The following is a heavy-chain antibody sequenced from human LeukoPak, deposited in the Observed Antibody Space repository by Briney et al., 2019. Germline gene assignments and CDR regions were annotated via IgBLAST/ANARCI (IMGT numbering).Heavy chain of an antibody. CDR2: INTNTGNP. D-gene: IGHD2-15*01. CDR3: TRDIEPGGTFDA. Sequence: ASVKASCKTSGYRFIRYGINWLRQAPGQRFEWLGWINTNTGNPTYAQAFTGRLVFSLDTSVGTAYLEISGLKAEDTAVYYCTRDIEPGGTFDAWGQGTLVTVSS. CDR1: GYRFIRYG. V-gene: IGHV7-4-1*02. J-gene: IGHJ4*02.